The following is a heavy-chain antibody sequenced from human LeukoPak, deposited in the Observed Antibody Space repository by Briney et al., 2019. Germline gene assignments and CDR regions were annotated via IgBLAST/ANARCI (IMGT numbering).Heavy chain of an antibody. CDR2: IYYSGST. V-gene: IGHV4-59*08. D-gene: IGHD1-26*01. CDR3: ARHGGGSYRHEYDY. J-gene: IGHJ4*02. Sequence: SETLSLTCTVSGVSISSYYWSWIRQPPGKGLEWIGYIYYSGSTNYNPSLKSRVTISVDTSKNQFSLKLSSVTAADTAVYYCARHGGGSYRHEYDYWGQGTLVTVSS. CDR1: GVSISSYY.